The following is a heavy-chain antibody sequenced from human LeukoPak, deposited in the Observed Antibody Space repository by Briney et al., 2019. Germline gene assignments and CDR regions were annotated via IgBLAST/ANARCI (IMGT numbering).Heavy chain of an antibody. CDR2: IYYSGST. D-gene: IGHD3-22*01. J-gene: IGHJ5*02. CDR1: GGSISSSSYY. V-gene: IGHV4-39*07. Sequence: SETLSLTCTVSGGSISSSSYYWGWIRQPPGKGLEWIGSIYYSGSTYYNPSLKSRVTISVDTSKNQFSLKLSSATAADTAVYYCARDRPNYYDSSGYLYNWFDPWGQGTLVTVSS. CDR3: ARDRPNYYDSSGYLYNWFDP.